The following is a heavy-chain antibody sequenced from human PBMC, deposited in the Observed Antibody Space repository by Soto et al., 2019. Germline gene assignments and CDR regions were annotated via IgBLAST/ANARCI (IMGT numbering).Heavy chain of an antibody. Sequence: EEQLVESGGGLIQPGGSLTLSCAVSGFTFSDHYMEWVRQAPGKGLEWVARSRNKAKSYTIDYAASVKGRFTVSRDLSMNSLYLQMNNLKTEDTAVYYCSRMEGGWGQGTLVTVSS. CDR2: SRNKAKSYTI. D-gene: IGHD1-26*01. V-gene: IGHV3-72*01. CDR3: SRMEGG. CDR1: GFTFSDHY. J-gene: IGHJ4*02.